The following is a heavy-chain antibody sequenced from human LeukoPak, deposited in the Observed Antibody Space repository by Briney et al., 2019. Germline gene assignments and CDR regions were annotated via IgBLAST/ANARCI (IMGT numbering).Heavy chain of an antibody. D-gene: IGHD1-26*01. CDR2: FDPEDGET. J-gene: IGHJ4*02. CDR3: ATVGWELLSTGEDY. V-gene: IGHV1-24*01. Sequence: ASVTVSCKASGYTFNSFGISWVRQAPGKGLEWMGGFDPEDGETIYAQKFQGRVTMTEDTSTDTAYMELSSLRSEDTAVYYCATVGWELLSTGEDYWGQGTLVTVSS. CDR1: GYTFNSFG.